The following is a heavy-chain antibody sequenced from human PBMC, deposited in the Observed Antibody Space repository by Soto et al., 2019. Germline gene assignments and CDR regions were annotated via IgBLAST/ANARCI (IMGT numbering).Heavy chain of an antibody. J-gene: IGHJ4*02. CDR3: ARGSSLTEDSSGYLEFFNY. D-gene: IGHD3-22*01. Sequence: TLSLTCTVSGGSISSGDYYWSWIRQPPGKGLEWIGYIYYSGSTYYIPSLKSRVTISVDTSKNQFSLKLSSVTAADTAVYYCARGSSLTEDSSGYLEFFNYWGQGTLVTVSS. V-gene: IGHV4-30-4*01. CDR2: IYYSGST. CDR1: GGSISSGDYY.